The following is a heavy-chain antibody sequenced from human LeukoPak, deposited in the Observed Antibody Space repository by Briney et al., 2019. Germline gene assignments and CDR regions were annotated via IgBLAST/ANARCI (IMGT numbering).Heavy chain of an antibody. J-gene: IGHJ4*02. CDR2: INHSGST. V-gene: IGHV4-34*01. Sequence: SETLSLTCAVYGGSFSGYYWSWIRQPPGKGLEWIGEINHSGSTNYNPSLNSRVTISVDTSKNQFSLKLSSVTAADTAVYYCARGWSYSAFDYWGQGTLVTASS. CDR3: ARGWSYSAFDY. D-gene: IGHD3-10*01. CDR1: GGSFSGYY.